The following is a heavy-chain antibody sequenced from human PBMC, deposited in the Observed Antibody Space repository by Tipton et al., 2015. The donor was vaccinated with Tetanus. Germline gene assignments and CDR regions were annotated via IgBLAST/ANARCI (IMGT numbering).Heavy chain of an antibody. CDR3: ARDSGSPQTYYYDSSGYYPYYYYGMDV. D-gene: IGHD3-22*01. CDR1: GGSINSGGYY. Sequence: TLSLTCTVSGGSINSGGYYWSWIRQHPGKGLEWIGYIYYSGSTYYNPSLKSRVTISVDTSKNQFSLKLSSVTAADTAVYYCARDSGSPQTYYYDSSGYYPYYYYGMDVWGQGTTVTVSS. V-gene: IGHV4-31*03. CDR2: IYYSGST. J-gene: IGHJ6*02.